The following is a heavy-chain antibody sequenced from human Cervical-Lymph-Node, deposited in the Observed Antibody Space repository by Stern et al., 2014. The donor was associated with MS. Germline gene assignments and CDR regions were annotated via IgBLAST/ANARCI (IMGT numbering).Heavy chain of an antibody. CDR3: ARDSSSVWYGHHYGMDV. CDR1: GFTFSGYS. J-gene: IGHJ6*02. CDR2: ISKSSSYI. Sequence: VQLVQSGGGLVKPGWSLRLSCAASGFTFSGYSMHWVRQAPGKGLEWVSSISKSSSYIYYADSVKGRFTIYRDNAKTSLYLPMNGLRAEDTAVYYCARDSSSVWYGHHYGMDVWGQGTTVTVSS. D-gene: IGHD6-19*01. V-gene: IGHV3-21*01.